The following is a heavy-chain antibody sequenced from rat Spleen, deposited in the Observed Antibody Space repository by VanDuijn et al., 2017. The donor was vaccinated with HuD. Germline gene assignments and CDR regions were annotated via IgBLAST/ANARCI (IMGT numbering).Heavy chain of an antibody. CDR3: TRDQAGTWAY. V-gene: IGHV5-31*01. J-gene: IGHJ3*01. D-gene: IGHD5-1*01. CDR1: GFAFNSYW. CDR2: ITNTGGST. Sequence: EVQLVESGGGLVPPGRSLKLSSVASGFAFNSYWMTWIRQAPGKGLEWVASITNTGGSTYYPDSVKGRFTISRDNAKSTLYLQMNSLRSEDTATYYCTRDQAGTWAYWGQGTLVTVSS.